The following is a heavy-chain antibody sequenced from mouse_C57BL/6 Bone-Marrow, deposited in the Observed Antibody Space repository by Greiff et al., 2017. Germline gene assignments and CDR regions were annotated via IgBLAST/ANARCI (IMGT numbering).Heavy chain of an antibody. J-gene: IGHJ2*01. CDR3: TTRGLLLRDFDY. D-gene: IGHD1-1*01. Sequence: EVKLLESGAELVRPGASVKLSCTASGFNIKDDYMHWVKQRPEQGLEWIGWIDPENGDTEYASKFQGKATITADTSSNTAYLQLSSLTSEDTAVYYCTTRGLLLRDFDYGGQGTTLTVSS. CDR1: GFNIKDDY. V-gene: IGHV14-4*01. CDR2: IDPENGDT.